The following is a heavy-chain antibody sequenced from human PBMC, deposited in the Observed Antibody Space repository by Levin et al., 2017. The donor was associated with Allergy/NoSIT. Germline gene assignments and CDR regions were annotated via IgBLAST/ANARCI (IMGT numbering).Heavy chain of an antibody. CDR3: ARLDRKGISAPTRNVFYMDV. CDR1: GYIFTDYW. J-gene: IGHJ6*03. V-gene: IGHV5-10-1*01. Sequence: GGSLRLSCKASGYIFTDYWISWVRQTPEKGLEWMGRIDPSDSYLNYSPSFQGHVTISADKSTNTAYVHWNSLQASDTAIYFCARLDRKGISAPTRNVFYMDVWGTGTTVTVSS. CDR2: IDPSDSYL. D-gene: IGHD1-14*01.